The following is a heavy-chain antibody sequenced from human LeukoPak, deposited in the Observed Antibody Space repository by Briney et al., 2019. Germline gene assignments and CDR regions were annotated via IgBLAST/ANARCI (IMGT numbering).Heavy chain of an antibody. V-gene: IGHV3-66*01. CDR2: IYSGGST. J-gene: IGHJ4*02. CDR3: ARDRGVPAYYFDY. Sequence: GGSLRLSCAASGFTVSSNYMSWVRQAPGKGLEWVSVIYSGGSTYYADSVRGRFTISRDNSKNTLYLQMNSLRAEDTAVYYCARDRGVPAYYFDYWGQGTLVTVSS. D-gene: IGHD2-2*01. CDR1: GFTVSSNY.